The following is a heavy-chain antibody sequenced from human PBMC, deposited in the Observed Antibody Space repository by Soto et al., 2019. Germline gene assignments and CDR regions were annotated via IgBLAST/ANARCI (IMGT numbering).Heavy chain of an antibody. CDR2: ISYDGSKK. Sequence: QVQLVGSGGGVVQPGRSLRLSCAASGFTFRSFGMHWVRQAPGKGLEWVAVISYDGSKKYYGHSVKGRFTISRDNSKNTLFLQMISLSTEDTAVYYCAKEVVQLRLHSWFDPWGQGTLVTVSS. D-gene: IGHD6-6*01. CDR3: AKEVVQLRLHSWFDP. V-gene: IGHV3-30*18. J-gene: IGHJ5*02. CDR1: GFTFRSFG.